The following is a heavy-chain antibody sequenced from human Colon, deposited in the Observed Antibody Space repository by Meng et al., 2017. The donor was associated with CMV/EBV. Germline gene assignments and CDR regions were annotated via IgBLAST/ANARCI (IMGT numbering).Heavy chain of an antibody. Sequence: GESLKISCAASGFTFSSYGMHWVRQAPGKGLEWVSSISSSSSYIYYADSVKGRFTISRDNAKNSLYLQMTSLRAEDTAVYYCARDSQEFTITNWLDPWGQGTLVTVSS. CDR1: GFTFSSYG. CDR3: ARDSQEFTITNWLDP. CDR2: ISSSSSYI. J-gene: IGHJ5*02. D-gene: IGHD3-10*01. V-gene: IGHV3-21*01.